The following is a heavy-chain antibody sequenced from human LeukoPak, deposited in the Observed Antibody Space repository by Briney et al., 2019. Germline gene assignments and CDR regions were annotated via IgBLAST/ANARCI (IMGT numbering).Heavy chain of an antibody. CDR1: GGSISSSSYY. CDR3: ARDELTGDKGDAFDI. D-gene: IGHD7-27*01. J-gene: IGHJ3*02. V-gene: IGHV4-39*07. CDR2: IYYSGST. Sequence: SETLSLTCTVSGGSISSSSYYWGWIRQPPGKGLEWIGSIYYSGSTYYNPSLKSRVTISVDTSKNQFSLKLSSVTAADTAVYYCARDELTGDKGDAFDIWGQGTMVTVSS.